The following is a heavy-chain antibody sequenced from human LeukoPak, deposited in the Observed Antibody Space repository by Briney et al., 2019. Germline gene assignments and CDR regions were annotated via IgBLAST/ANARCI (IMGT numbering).Heavy chain of an antibody. V-gene: IGHV3-7*04. CDR1: GFXFSSYW. CDR2: TKQDGSEK. Sequence: GGSLRLSCVASGFXFSSYWMSWVRQAPGKGLEWVANTKQDGSEKYYVDSVKGRFTISRDNAQNSLYLQMNNLRDGDTAVYYCARGAGNYYIYWGQGILVTVSS. CDR3: ARGAGNYYIY. J-gene: IGHJ4*02. D-gene: IGHD1-26*01.